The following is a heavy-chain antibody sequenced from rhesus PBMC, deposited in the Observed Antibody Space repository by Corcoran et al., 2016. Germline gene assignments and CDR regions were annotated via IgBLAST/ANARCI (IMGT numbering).Heavy chain of an antibody. J-gene: IGHJ4*01. CDR1: GFTSGNSD. V-gene: IGHV3-32*01. CDR2: MSNGGGST. D-gene: IGHD4-29*01. Sequence: EVQLVESGGGLVQPGGSLRLSCAAPGFTSGNSDLIWIRQAPGKGLEWVSYMSNGGGSTNYADSVKGRFTISRDNSKNTLSLPMNSLRAEDTAVYYCAKDPNLRYPSYYFDYWGQGVLVTVSS. CDR3: AKDPNLRYPSYYFDY.